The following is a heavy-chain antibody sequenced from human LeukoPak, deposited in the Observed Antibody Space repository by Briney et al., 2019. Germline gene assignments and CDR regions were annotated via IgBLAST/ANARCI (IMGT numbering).Heavy chain of an antibody. CDR3: AREHNDFWSGYFGY. D-gene: IGHD3-3*01. CDR1: GFTFSSYW. CDR2: IKQDGSEK. V-gene: IGHV3-7*01. Sequence: GGSLRLSCAASGFTFSSYWMSWVRQAPGKGLEWVANIKQDGSEKYYVDSVKGRFTISRDNAKNSLYLQMNSLRAEDTAVYYCAREHNDFWSGYFGYWGQGTLVTVSS. J-gene: IGHJ4*02.